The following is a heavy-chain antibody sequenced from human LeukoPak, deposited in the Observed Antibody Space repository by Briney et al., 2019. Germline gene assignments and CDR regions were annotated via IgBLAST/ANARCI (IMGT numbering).Heavy chain of an antibody. Sequence: SETLSLTCTVSGGSISSYYWSWIRQPPGKGLEWIGYIYYSGSTNYNPSLKSRVTISLDTSKNQFSLKLSSVTAADTAVYYCARQGYSAYEILDYWGQGTLVTVSS. J-gene: IGHJ4*02. CDR1: GGSISSYY. CDR3: ARQGYSAYEILDY. D-gene: IGHD5-12*01. CDR2: IYYSGST. V-gene: IGHV4-59*08.